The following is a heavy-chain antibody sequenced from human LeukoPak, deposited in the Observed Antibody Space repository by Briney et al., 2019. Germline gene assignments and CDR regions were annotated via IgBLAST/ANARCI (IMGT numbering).Heavy chain of an antibody. CDR2: IYTSGST. CDR1: GGSISSGSYY. V-gene: IGHV4-61*02. Sequence: SETLSLTCTVSGGSISSGSYYWSWIRQPAGKGLEWIGRIYTSGSTNYNPSLKSRVTISVDTSKNQFSLKLSSVTAADTAVYYCARDTSSSWYGGYFDYWGQGTLVTVSS. CDR3: ARDTSSSWYGGYFDY. J-gene: IGHJ4*02. D-gene: IGHD6-13*01.